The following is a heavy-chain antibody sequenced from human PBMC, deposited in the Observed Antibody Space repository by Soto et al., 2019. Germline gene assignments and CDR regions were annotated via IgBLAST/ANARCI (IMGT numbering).Heavy chain of an antibody. J-gene: IGHJ4*02. CDR3: ARATYYDFWSGYVG. D-gene: IGHD3-3*01. CDR1: GYSFTSYW. CDR2: IFPADSDT. V-gene: IGHV5-51*01. Sequence: GESLKISCKASGYSFTSYWIGWVRQMPGKGLEWMGIIFPADSDTRYSPSFQGQVTISADKSISTAYLQWSSLKASDTAMYYCARATYYDFWSGYVGWGQGTLVTVSS.